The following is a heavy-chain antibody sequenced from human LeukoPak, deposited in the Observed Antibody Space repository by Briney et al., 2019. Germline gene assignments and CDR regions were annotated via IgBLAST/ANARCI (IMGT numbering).Heavy chain of an antibody. J-gene: IGHJ4*02. Sequence: GESLRLYCATSGFPFSTYSMTWVRQPPGKGLEYVSAISNNGDSTHYANSVKGRFTVSRDNSKNTLYLQMGSLRAEDMGVYYCATEGAVNEYGANRLFDYWGQGTLVTVSS. D-gene: IGHD4/OR15-4a*01. CDR1: GFPFSTYS. CDR3: ATEGAVNEYGANRLFDY. V-gene: IGHV3-64*01. CDR2: ISNNGDST.